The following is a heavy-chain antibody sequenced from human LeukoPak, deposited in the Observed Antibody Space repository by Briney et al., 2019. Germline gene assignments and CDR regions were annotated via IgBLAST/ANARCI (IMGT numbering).Heavy chain of an antibody. CDR2: IKSKADGETI. Sequence: PGGSLRLSCAASGFTFTNAWMNWVRQAPEKGLEWVGRIKSKADGETIDYAAPVKGRFTSSRDDSKNMLYLQMNSLKSEDTAVYYCSTLTSRGLSDSWGQGTLVTVSS. CDR1: GFTFTNAW. V-gene: IGHV3-15*07. D-gene: IGHD1-20*01. CDR3: STLTSRGLSDS. J-gene: IGHJ4*02.